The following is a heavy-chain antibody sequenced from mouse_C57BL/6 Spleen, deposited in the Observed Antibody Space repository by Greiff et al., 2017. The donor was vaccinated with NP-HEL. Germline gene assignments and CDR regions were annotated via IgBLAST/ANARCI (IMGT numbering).Heavy chain of an antibody. Sequence: QVQLKQPGAELVRPGPSVKLSCKASGYTFTSYWMHWVKQRPGQGLEWIGVIDPSDSYTNYNQKFKGKATLTVDTSSSPASMQLSSLTSEDSAVYYCAREGEITTVVAPLDYWGQGTTLTVSS. V-gene: IGHV1-59*01. CDR1: GYTFTSYW. J-gene: IGHJ2*01. CDR2: IDPSDSYT. CDR3: AREGEITTVVAPLDY. D-gene: IGHD1-1*01.